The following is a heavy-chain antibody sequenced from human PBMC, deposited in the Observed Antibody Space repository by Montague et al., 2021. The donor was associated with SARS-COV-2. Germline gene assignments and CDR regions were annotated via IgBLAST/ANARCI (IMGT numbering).Heavy chain of an antibody. CDR2: IYYSWST. V-gene: IGHV4-39*01. D-gene: IGHD3-22*01. CDR1: GGSISSSSYY. Sequence: SETLSLTCTVSGGSISSSSYYWGWLRQPPGKGLEWIGCIYYSWSTYSTPSIKSRVTISVHTTKNQFSLKLSSVTDADTAVYYCDGSIDEEYYFDYWGQGTLVTVSS. J-gene: IGHJ4*02. CDR3: DGSIDEEYYFDY.